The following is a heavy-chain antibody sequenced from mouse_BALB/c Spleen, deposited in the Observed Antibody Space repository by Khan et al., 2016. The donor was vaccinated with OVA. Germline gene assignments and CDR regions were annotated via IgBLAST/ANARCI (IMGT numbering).Heavy chain of an antibody. V-gene: IGHV1-7*01. CDR1: GYTFINYW. Sequence: VQLQQSGAELAKPGASVKMSCKASGYTFINYWILWVKQRPGQGLEWIGYINPSTGYHEYNQNFKDKATLHADKSSSTASMQLSSLSSEDAAVYYCARRGLRWDFDYGGQGTTLTVSS. D-gene: IGHD1-1*01. CDR3: ARRGLRWDFDY. CDR2: INPSTGYH. J-gene: IGHJ2*01.